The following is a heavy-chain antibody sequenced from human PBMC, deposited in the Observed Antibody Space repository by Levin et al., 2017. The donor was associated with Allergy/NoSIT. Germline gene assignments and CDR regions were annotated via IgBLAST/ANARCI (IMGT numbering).Heavy chain of an antibody. V-gene: IGHV5-51*01. CDR3: ARSGSSGYRNWFDP. CDR2: IYPDDSDT. CDR1: GYSFATYW. J-gene: IGHJ5*02. D-gene: IGHD3-22*01. Sequence: GASLKISCKGSGYSFATYWIGWVRQMPGKGLEWMGIIYPDDSDTRYSPSFQGQVTISADKSINTAYLQWSSLQASDTAMYYCARSGSSGYRNWFDPWGQGTLVTVSS.